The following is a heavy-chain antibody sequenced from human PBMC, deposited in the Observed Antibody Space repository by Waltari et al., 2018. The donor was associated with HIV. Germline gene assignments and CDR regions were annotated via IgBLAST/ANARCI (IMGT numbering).Heavy chain of an antibody. Sequence: HLEQSTGGVQMVGASGIVSCKTSGYFFSTHAISWVRWAPGRGLAWVGRINTVTKDTKSAPRFQDRVTMSSDASTNTSYLELTRLTFDDSAIYYCARDRDLKYDNGIARTYWGQGTLVSVSS. CDR1: GYFFSTHA. D-gene: IGHD2-21*01. V-gene: IGHV1-18*01. J-gene: IGHJ1*01. CDR2: INTVTKDT. CDR3: ARDRDLKYDNGIARTY.